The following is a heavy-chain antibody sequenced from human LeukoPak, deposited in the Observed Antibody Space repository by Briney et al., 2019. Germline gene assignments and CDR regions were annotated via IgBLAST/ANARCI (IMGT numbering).Heavy chain of an antibody. CDR2: IYYSGST. Sequence: SSETLSLTCTVSGGSISSGGYFWSWIRQHPGKGLEWIGYIYYSGSTYYNPSLKSRVTISVDTSKNKFSLKLSSVTAADTAVYYCARAFTVSSLYYFDYWGQGTLVTVSS. J-gene: IGHJ4*02. D-gene: IGHD3-10*02. V-gene: IGHV4-31*03. CDR1: GGSISSGGYF. CDR3: ARAFTVSSLYYFDY.